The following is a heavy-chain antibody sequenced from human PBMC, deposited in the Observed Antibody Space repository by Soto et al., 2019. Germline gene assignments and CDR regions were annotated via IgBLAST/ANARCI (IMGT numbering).Heavy chain of an antibody. CDR2: INSDGSST. V-gene: IGHV3-74*01. Sequence: GGSLRLSCTASGFTFSSYWMHWARQAPGKGLVWVSRINSDGSSTSYADSVKGRFTISRDNAKNTLYLQMNSLRAEDTAVYYCAREGTTAPFGYFDLWGRGTLVTVSS. D-gene: IGHD3-10*01. CDR3: AREGTTAPFGYFDL. J-gene: IGHJ2*01. CDR1: GFTFSSYW.